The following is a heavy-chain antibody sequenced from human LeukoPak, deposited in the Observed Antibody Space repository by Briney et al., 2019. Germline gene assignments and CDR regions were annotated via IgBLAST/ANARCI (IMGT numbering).Heavy chain of an antibody. D-gene: IGHD5-12*01. Sequence: HPGGSLRLSCAASGFTFSSYEMNWVRQAPGKRLEWVSYICSSAGSIYLADSVKGRFSVSRDNAKNSLYLQMTSLRAEDTGIYYCARVLLSGYDRPIDFWGQGTLVTVSS. CDR2: ICSSAGSI. J-gene: IGHJ4*02. CDR3: ARVLLSGYDRPIDF. CDR1: GFTFSSYE. V-gene: IGHV3-48*03.